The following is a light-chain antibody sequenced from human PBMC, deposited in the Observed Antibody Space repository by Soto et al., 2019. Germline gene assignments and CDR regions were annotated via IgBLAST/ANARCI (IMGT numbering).Light chain of an antibody. CDR3: SSYTSSTTDV. CDR1: SSDVGRYNF. Sequence: QSVLTQPASVSGSPGQSITISCTGTSSDVGRYNFVSWYQQHPGKAPKLMIYDVSNRPSGVSNRFSGSKSDNTASLTISWLQAEDEADYYCSSYTSSTTDVFGTGTKVTVL. CDR2: DVS. J-gene: IGLJ1*01. V-gene: IGLV2-14*01.